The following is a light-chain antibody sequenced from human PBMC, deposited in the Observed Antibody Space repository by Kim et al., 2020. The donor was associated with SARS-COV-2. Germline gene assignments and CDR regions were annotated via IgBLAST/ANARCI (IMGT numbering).Light chain of an antibody. CDR2: QNY. Sequence: VSESPGHTATFTCVGDNLGDKYICGYQQKSGQSPVLVIYQNYKRPSGIPERFSGSNSGNTATLTISGTQAMDEADYYCQAWDFNRVFGRGTQLTVL. CDR1: NLGDKY. CDR3: QAWDFNRV. V-gene: IGLV3-1*01. J-gene: IGLJ3*02.